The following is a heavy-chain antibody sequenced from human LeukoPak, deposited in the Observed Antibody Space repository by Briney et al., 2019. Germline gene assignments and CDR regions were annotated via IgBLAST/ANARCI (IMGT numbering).Heavy chain of an antibody. D-gene: IGHD3-9*01. CDR3: ARVTGYTIEDYFDY. Sequence: SETLSLACAVYGGSFSRYYWTWIRQPPGKGLEWIGEINHSGSANYNPSLKSRVSIFVDTSKNQFSLRLTSVNAADTAVYYCARVTGYTIEDYFDYWGQGTLVTVSS. CDR1: GGSFSRYY. J-gene: IGHJ4*02. V-gene: IGHV4-34*01. CDR2: INHSGSA.